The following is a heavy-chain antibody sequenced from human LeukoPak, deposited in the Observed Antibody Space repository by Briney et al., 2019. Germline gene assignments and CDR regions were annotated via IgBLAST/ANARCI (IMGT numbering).Heavy chain of an antibody. V-gene: IGHV3-9*01. CDR3: AKDRANWNGAFDI. CDR1: GFTFDDYA. CDR2: ISWNSGSI. Sequence: PGGSLRLSCAASGFTFDDYAMPWVRQAPGKGLGWASGISWNSGSIGYADSVKGRFTISRDNAKNSLYLQMNSLRAEDTALYYCAKDRANWNGAFDIWGQGTMVTVSS. J-gene: IGHJ3*02. D-gene: IGHD1-1*01.